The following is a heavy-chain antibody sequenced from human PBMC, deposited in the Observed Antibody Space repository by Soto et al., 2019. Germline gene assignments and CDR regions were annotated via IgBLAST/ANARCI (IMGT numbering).Heavy chain of an antibody. D-gene: IGHD3-16*01. CDR3: ALVDVYVTPSPQDV. V-gene: IGHV1-18*01. CDR2: INTYNGNT. J-gene: IGHJ6*02. CDR1: GYTFTRYG. Sequence: VQLVQSGAEVKNPGASVKVSCKASGYTFTRYGIGWARQAPGQGLEWVGWINTYNGNTNYGQNVQGRVTLTTDTSTSTAYMELRSMRSNDTAIYYCALVDVYVTPSPQDVWGQGTTVIVSS.